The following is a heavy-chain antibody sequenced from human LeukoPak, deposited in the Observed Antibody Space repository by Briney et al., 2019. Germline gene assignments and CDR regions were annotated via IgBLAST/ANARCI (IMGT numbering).Heavy chain of an antibody. J-gene: IGHJ4*02. CDR3: ARVGYSGYDYNFDY. CDR1: GFTFSSYW. CDR2: INSDGSST. Sequence: GGSLRLSCAASGFTFSSYWMHWVRQAPGKGLVWVSRINSDGSSTSYADSVKGRFTISRDNAKNTLYLQMNSERAEDTAVYYCARVGYSGYDYNFDYWGQGTLVTVS. V-gene: IGHV3-74*01. D-gene: IGHD5-12*01.